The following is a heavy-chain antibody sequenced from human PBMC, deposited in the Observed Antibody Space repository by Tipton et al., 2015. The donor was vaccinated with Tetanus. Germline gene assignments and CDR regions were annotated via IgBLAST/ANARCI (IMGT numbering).Heavy chain of an antibody. CDR1: GGSLITGGHY. V-gene: IGHV4-31*03. CDR3: ARGPLDTARHFDF. J-gene: IGHJ4*02. D-gene: IGHD5-18*01. CDR2: VYYTGKT. Sequence: TLSLTCSVSGGSLITGGHYWSWLRQLPGKGLEWIGCVYYTGKTYSNPSLQTRLTMSVDTSKDQFSLRLTSVTAADTAIYYCARGPLDTARHFDFWGQGTLVTVS.